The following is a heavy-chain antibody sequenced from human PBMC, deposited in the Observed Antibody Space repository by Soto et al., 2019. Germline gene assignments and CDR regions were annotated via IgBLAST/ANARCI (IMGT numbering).Heavy chain of an antibody. D-gene: IGHD3-16*02. CDR3: VRYTPSVGGSYRPDY. CDR1: GFTFSSYW. CDR2: INSDGSIT. Sequence: GGSLRLSCAASGFTFSSYWMHWVRQVPEKGLVWVSRINSDGSITNYADAVKGRFTISRDNVKNTLYLQMNSLRAEVTAVYYCVRYTPSVGGSYRPDYWGQGTLVTVSS. V-gene: IGHV3-74*01. J-gene: IGHJ4*02.